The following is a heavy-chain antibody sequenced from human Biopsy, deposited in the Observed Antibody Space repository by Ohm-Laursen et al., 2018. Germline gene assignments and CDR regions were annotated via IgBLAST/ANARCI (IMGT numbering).Heavy chain of an antibody. CDR1: GFSVSSYD. CDR2: TSETSSHI. Sequence: SLSLSCAASGFSVSSYDMNWVRQAPGKGLEWISYTSETSSHIYDADSVRGRFTVARDIAKNSLYLQLNSLRVEDTAVYYCARDSSRRAREGGMDVWGQGTTVTVSS. D-gene: IGHD6-6*01. J-gene: IGHJ6*02. V-gene: IGHV3-21*01. CDR3: ARDSSRRAREGGMDV.